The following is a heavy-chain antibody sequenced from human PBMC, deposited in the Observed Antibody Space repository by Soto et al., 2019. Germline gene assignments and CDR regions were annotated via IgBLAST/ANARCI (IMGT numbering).Heavy chain of an antibody. Sequence: QLQLQESGPGLVKPSETLSLTCTVSGGSISSSSYFWGWIRQPPGKGLEWIGSIDYSGSTSYNPSLKSRVTVSVVTSKNQFSLKLSSVTAADTAVYYCARHPSDFWFDPWGQGTLVTVSS. CDR3: ARHPSDFWFDP. J-gene: IGHJ5*02. V-gene: IGHV4-39*01. CDR2: IDYSGST. D-gene: IGHD2-21*02. CDR1: GGSISSSSYF.